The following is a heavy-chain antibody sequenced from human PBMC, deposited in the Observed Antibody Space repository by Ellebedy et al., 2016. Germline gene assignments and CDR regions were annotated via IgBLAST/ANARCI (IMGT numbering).Heavy chain of an antibody. Sequence: GGSLRLSCAASGFTFSKNAINWVRQAPGKGLDWVSVIYIAGSTYYVDSVKGRFIISRDNSKNTLLLQMNSLRVEDTAVYYCVTPGGYVGAFDQWGQGTLVIVSS. J-gene: IGHJ4*02. CDR1: GFTFSKNA. D-gene: IGHD6-13*01. CDR3: VTPGGYVGAFDQ. V-gene: IGHV3-53*01. CDR2: IYIAGST.